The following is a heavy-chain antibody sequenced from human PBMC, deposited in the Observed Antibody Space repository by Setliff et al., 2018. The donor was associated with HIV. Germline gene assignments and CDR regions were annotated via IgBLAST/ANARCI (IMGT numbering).Heavy chain of an antibody. CDR2: IYHSGST. Sequence: PSETLSLTCAVSGFSISSGYYWGWIRQPPGKGLEWIGIIYHSGSTYYNPPLKSRVTISVDTSKNQFSLKLSSVTAADTAVYYCARRNVVVPAAPDYWGQGTLVTVSS. J-gene: IGHJ4*02. CDR1: GFSISSGYY. D-gene: IGHD2-2*01. V-gene: IGHV4-38-2*01. CDR3: ARRNVVVPAAPDY.